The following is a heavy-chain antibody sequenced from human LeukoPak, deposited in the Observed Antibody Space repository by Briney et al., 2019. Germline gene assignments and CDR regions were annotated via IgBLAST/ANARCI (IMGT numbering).Heavy chain of an antibody. D-gene: IGHD3-22*01. Sequence: SETLSLTCTVSGGSISSSSYYWSWIRQPPGKGLEWIGEINHSGSTNYNPSLKSRVTISVDTSKNQFSLKLSSVTAADTAVYYCARAMIRRENYYYGMDVWGQGTTVTVSS. CDR2: INHSGST. CDR3: ARAMIRRENYYYGMDV. J-gene: IGHJ6*02. CDR1: GGSISSSSYY. V-gene: IGHV4-39*07.